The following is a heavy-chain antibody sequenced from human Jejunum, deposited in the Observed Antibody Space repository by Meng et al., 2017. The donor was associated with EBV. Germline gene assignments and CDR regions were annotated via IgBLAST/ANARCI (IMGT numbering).Heavy chain of an antibody. Sequence: QVVRVQSGAEVKQPGASVRVSCKASGYTFTGYFVHWVRQAPGQGLEWMGRINPNSGGTSYTQKFQGRVTMTRDTSITTAYMELSRLGSDDTAVYYCARDYSDSSRQGYWGQGTLVTVSS. V-gene: IGHV1-2*06. D-gene: IGHD3-22*01. CDR3: ARDYSDSSRQGY. CDR2: INPNSGGT. CDR1: GYTFTGYF. J-gene: IGHJ4*02.